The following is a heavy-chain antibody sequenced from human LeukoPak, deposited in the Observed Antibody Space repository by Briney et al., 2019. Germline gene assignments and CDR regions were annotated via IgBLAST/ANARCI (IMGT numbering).Heavy chain of an antibody. CDR1: GGSISSYY. J-gene: IGHJ3*02. V-gene: IGHV4-59*01. CDR3: ARVPYYYDSSGYYSGAFDI. D-gene: IGHD3-22*01. Sequence: PSETLSLTCTVSGGSISSYYWSWIRQPPGKGLEWIGYIYYSGSTNYNPSLKSRVTISVDTSKNQFSLKLSSVTAADTAVYYCARVPYYYDSSGYYSGAFDISGQGTMVTVSS. CDR2: IYYSGST.